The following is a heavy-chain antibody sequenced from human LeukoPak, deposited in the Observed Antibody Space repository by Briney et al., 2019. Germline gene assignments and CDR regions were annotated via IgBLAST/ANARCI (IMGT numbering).Heavy chain of an antibody. CDR2: FDPEDGET. Sequence: ASVKVSCKVSGYTLTELSMHWVRQAPGKGLEWMGGFDPEDGETIYARKFQGRVTMTEDTSTDTAYMELSSLRSEDTAVYYCATGRKWLRKTPYDYWGQGTLVTVSS. J-gene: IGHJ4*02. V-gene: IGHV1-24*01. CDR1: GYTLTELS. CDR3: ATGRKWLRKTPYDY. D-gene: IGHD5-12*01.